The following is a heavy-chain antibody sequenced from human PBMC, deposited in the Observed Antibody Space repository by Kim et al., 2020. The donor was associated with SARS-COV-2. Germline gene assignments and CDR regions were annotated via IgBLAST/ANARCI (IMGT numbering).Heavy chain of an antibody. CDR3: ARAPSGTFSPYYFDY. Sequence: GESLKISCKVSEYTLNNYWIGWVRQMPGKGLQWLGIIYPGDSDTKYNPSVQGQVTISADWSLTTAYLQWSSLKASDTAIYYCARAPSGTFSPYYFDYLGQ. CDR2: IYPGDSDT. J-gene: IGHJ4*02. D-gene: IGHD1-26*01. CDR1: EYTLNNYW. V-gene: IGHV5-51*01.